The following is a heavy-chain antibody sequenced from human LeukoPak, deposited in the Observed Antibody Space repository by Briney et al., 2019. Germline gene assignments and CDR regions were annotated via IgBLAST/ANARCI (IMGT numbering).Heavy chain of an antibody. CDR2: ISAYNGNT. Sequence: ASVKVSCKASGYTFTSYGISWVRQAPGQELEWVGWISAYNGNTNYAQKLQGRVTMTTDTSTSTAYMELRSLRSDDTAVYYCARVYGSGSYYLHFDYWGQGTLVTVSS. V-gene: IGHV1-18*01. CDR3: ARVYGSGSYYLHFDY. J-gene: IGHJ4*02. D-gene: IGHD3-10*01. CDR1: GYTFTSYG.